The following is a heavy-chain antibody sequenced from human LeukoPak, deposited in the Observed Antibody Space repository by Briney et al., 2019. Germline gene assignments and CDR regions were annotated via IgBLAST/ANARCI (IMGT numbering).Heavy chain of an antibody. V-gene: IGHV3-30*18. CDR2: ISYDGSNK. D-gene: IGHD6-13*01. Sequence: GSLRLSCAASGFTFSSYSMHWVRQAPGKGLEWVAVISYDGSNKYYADSVKGRFTISRDNSKNTLYLQMNSLRAEDTAVYYCAKDSTQHRTYYFDYWGQGTLVTVSS. CDR1: GFTFSSYS. CDR3: AKDSTQHRTYYFDY. J-gene: IGHJ4*02.